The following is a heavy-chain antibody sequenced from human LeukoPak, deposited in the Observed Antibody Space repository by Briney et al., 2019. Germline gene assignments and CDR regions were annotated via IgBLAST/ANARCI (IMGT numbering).Heavy chain of an antibody. D-gene: IGHD3-10*01. V-gene: IGHV4-59*08. Sequence: PSETLSLTCNVSGDSITSDYWSWIRQSPGKGLEWIGYINYGGNSDYNPSLNSRVTISVNRSKKQVSLKMRSMTAADTAVYYCARLACISNTCYNYWAPGALVTVSS. J-gene: IGHJ4*02. CDR2: INYGGNS. CDR3: ARLACISNTCYNY. CDR1: GDSITSDY.